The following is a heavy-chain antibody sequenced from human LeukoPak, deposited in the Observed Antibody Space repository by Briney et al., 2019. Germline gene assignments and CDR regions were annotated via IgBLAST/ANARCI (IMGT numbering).Heavy chain of an antibody. V-gene: IGHV1-24*01. CDR1: GYTLTELS. CDR3: ATLLQLYRKRDY. J-gene: IGHJ4*02. CDR2: FDPEDGET. D-gene: IGHD6-6*01. Sequence: ASVKVSCKVSGYTLTELSMHWVRQAPGKGLEWMGGFDPEDGETIYAQKFQGRVTMTEDTSTDTAYMELSSLRSEDTAVYYCATLLQLYRKRDYWGQGTLVTVSS.